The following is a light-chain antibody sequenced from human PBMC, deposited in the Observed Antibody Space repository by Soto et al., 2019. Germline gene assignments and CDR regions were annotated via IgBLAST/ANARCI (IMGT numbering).Light chain of an antibody. J-gene: IGKJ2*01. CDR3: QHRSSWPGGYP. CDR1: QSISIY. CDR2: DAS. Sequence: EIVLTQSPATLSLSPGERATLSCRASQSISIYLAWYQQKPGQAPRLLIYDASKRAPGIPARFSGSGSWTDFTLTIRILEPEDFAVYYCQHRSSWPGGYPFGQGTKLEIK. V-gene: IGKV3-11*01.